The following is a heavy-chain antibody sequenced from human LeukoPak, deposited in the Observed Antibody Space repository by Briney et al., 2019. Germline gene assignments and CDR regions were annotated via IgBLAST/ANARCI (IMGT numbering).Heavy chain of an antibody. CDR3: ARGGSGYYPFDY. CDR1: GGSISSHY. V-gene: IGHV4-59*11. J-gene: IGHJ4*02. D-gene: IGHD3-22*01. Sequence: SETLSLTCTVSGGSISSHYWSWLRQPPGKGLEWIGYIYYSGSTNYNPSLKSRVTISVDTSKNQFSLKLSSVTAADTAVYYCARGGSGYYPFDYWGQGTLVTVSS. CDR2: IYYSGST.